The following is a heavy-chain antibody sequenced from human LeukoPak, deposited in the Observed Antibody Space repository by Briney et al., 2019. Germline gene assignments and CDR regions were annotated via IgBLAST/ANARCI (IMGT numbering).Heavy chain of an antibody. D-gene: IGHD6-19*01. Sequence: TSETLSLTRTVSGVSISSVDYYWSWIRQPPGKGLEWIGYIYYSGSTYYNPSLKSRVTISVDTSKNQFSLKLSSVTAADTAVYYCARLAVGIDYWGQGTLVTVSS. CDR1: GVSISSVDYY. CDR2: IYYSGST. J-gene: IGHJ4*02. CDR3: ARLAVGIDY. V-gene: IGHV4-30-4*08.